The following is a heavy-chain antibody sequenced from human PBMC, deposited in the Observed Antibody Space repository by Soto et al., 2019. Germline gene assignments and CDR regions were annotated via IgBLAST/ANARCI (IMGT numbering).Heavy chain of an antibody. J-gene: IGHJ6*02. CDR2: INPSGGST. D-gene: IGHD6-19*01. CDR3: ARDLGSSGWPYYYYGMDV. CDR1: GYTFTSYY. Sequence: VKVSCKASGYTFTSYYMHWVRQAPGQGLEWMGIINPSGGSTSYAQKFQGRVTMTRDTSTSTVYMELSSLRSEDTAVYYCARDLGSSGWPYYYYGMDVWGQGTTVTVSS. V-gene: IGHV1-46*01.